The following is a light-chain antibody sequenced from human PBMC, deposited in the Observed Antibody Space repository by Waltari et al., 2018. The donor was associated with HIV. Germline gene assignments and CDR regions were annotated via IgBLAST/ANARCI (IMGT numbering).Light chain of an antibody. CDR2: AVS. Sequence: QSALTQPPSASGSPGQSVTISCTGTSSDVGGSNYVTWYQHHPGKAPKPMIFAVSKRPSGVPDRFFGSKSGNPASLTVSGLQAEDEADYYCSSFAGSFWVFGGGTKLTVL. V-gene: IGLV2-8*01. CDR3: SSFAGSFWV. CDR1: SSDVGGSNY. J-gene: IGLJ3*02.